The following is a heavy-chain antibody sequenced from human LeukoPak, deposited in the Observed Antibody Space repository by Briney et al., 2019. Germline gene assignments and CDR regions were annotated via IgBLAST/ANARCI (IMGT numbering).Heavy chain of an antibody. D-gene: IGHD6-19*01. V-gene: IGHV3-43*02. CDR3: AKDIGSGWPLDH. CDR2: IGGNGGNT. Sequence: GRSLRLSCAASGFTFKNYAMHWVRQGPGKGLEWVSLIGGNGGNTYYADTVEGRFTISRDNSKNSLYLQMNSLRNEDTALYYCAKDIGSGWPLDHWGQGTLVTVSS. CDR1: GFTFKNYA. J-gene: IGHJ4*02.